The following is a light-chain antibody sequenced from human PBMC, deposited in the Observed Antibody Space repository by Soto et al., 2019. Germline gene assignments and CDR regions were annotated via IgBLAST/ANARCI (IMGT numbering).Light chain of an antibody. V-gene: IGKV3-20*01. CDR3: QQFGSSPLT. J-gene: IGKJ4*01. CDR1: QSVTSNY. CDR2: VAS. Sequence: EIVLTQSPGTLSLSPGERATLSCRASQSVTSNYLAWYQQKPGQSPRLLIYVASSRATGISDRFSGSGSGTDFTLTISRLEPEDFAVYYCQQFGSSPLTLGGGTKVEMK.